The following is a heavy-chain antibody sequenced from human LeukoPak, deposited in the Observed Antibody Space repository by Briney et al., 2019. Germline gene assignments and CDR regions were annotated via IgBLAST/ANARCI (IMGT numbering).Heavy chain of an antibody. CDR3: ARVSHYYDSSGYQGIPPLPLDLDMDV. CDR1: GYTFTGYY. Sequence: ASVKVSCKASGYTFTGYYMHWVRQAPGQGLEWMGWINPNSGGTNYAQKFQGRVTMTRDTSISTAYKELSRLRPDDTAVYYCARVSHYYDSSGYQGIPPLPLDLDMDVWGKGTTVTISS. D-gene: IGHD3-22*01. J-gene: IGHJ6*03. V-gene: IGHV1-2*02. CDR2: INPNSGGT.